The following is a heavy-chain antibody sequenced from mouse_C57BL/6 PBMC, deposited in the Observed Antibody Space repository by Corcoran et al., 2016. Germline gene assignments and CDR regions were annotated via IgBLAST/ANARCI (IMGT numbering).Heavy chain of an antibody. CDR3: AREGYYYGSSFFFDY. V-gene: IGHV1-81*01. Sequence: QVQLQQSGAELARPGASVKLSCKASGYTFTSYGISWVKQRTEQGLEWIGEIYPRSGNTYYNEKFKGKATLTADKSSSTAYMELRSLTSEDSAVYFCAREGYYYGSSFFFDYWGQGTTLPVSS. CDR2: IYPRSGNT. CDR1: GYTFTSYG. J-gene: IGHJ2*01. D-gene: IGHD1-1*01.